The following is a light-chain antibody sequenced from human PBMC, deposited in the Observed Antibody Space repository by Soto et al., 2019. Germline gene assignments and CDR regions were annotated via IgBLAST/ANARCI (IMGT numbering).Light chain of an antibody. CDR1: QSVGSY. CDR2: DAS. V-gene: IGKV3-11*01. J-gene: IGKJ2*01. CDR3: HQRSYWSNYT. Sequence: IVLTQSPATLSLSPGDQATLSCRASQSVGSYLAWYQQKPGQAPSLLIFDASHRASGIPPRFSSRGSGIDYLLTNSRLVPEALAVYYCHQRSYWSNYTFGQGTKLQI.